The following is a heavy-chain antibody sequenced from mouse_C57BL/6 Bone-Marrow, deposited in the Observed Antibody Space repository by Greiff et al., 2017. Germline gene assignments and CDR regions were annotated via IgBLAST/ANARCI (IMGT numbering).Heavy chain of an antibody. Sequence: VQLQQPGAELVKPGASVKLSCKASGYTFTSYWMHWVKQRPGRGLEWIGRIDPNSGGTKYNEKFKSKATLTVDKPSSTAYMQLSSLTYVDSAVYYCARRATMITTVYYYAMDYWGQGTSVTVSS. J-gene: IGHJ4*01. V-gene: IGHV1-72*01. D-gene: IGHD2-4*01. CDR2: IDPNSGGT. CDR1: GYTFTSYW. CDR3: ARRATMITTVYYYAMDY.